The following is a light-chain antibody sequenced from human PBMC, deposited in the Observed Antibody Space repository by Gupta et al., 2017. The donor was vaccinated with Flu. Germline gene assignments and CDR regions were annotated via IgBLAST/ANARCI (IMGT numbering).Light chain of an antibody. J-gene: IGKJ2*01. Sequence: GTLSLSPGERATLSCRASQSVKNNLFTWYQQKLVQDPRLLIYGASSKATGIPDRCSGSGSGTDFTLTIRSLEPEDVAVYYCQQECITGYTFGRGTKVEIK. CDR1: QSVKNNL. V-gene: IGKV3-20*01. CDR3: QQECITGYT. CDR2: GAS.